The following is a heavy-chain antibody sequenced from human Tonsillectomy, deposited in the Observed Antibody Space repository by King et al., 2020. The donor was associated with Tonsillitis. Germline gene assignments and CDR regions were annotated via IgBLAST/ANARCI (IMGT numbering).Heavy chain of an antibody. V-gene: IGHV4-34*01. CDR3: ARGTACSSTSCYDY. CDR2: INHSGNT. D-gene: IGHD2-2*01. Sequence: VQLQQWGAGLLKPSETLSLTCAVYCGSFSGYYWSWIRQPPGKGLEWIGEINHSGNTNYNPSLKSRVTISVDTSKKHLSLKLSSMTAADTAGYYCARGTACSSTSCYDYWGQGTLVTVAS. CDR1: CGSFSGYY. J-gene: IGHJ4*02.